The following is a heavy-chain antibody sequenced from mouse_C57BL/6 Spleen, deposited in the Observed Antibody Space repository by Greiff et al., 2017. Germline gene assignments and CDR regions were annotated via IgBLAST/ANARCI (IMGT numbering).Heavy chain of an antibody. J-gene: IGHJ2*01. V-gene: IGHV1-80*01. Sequence: VQLQQSGAELVKPGASVKISCKASGYAFSSYWMNWVKQRPGKGLAWIGQIYPGDGDTNYNGKFKGKATLTADKSSSTAYMQLSSLTSEDSAVYFCARGFITTVVTDYWGQGTTLTVSS. D-gene: IGHD1-1*01. CDR2: IYPGDGDT. CDR3: ARGFITTVVTDY. CDR1: GYAFSSYW.